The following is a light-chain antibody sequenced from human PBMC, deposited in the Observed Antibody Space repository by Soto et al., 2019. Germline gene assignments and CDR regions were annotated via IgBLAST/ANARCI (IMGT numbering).Light chain of an antibody. Sequence: EIVLTQSPATLSLSPGDRATLSCRASQSVTKYLAWYQQKPGQAPRLLIYDASSRATGIPARFSGSGSGTDFTLTISSLESADFAVYYCQMCSRWPRTFGPGTKVDNK. CDR3: QMCSRWPRT. CDR1: QSVTKY. V-gene: IGKV3-11*01. J-gene: IGKJ3*01. CDR2: DAS.